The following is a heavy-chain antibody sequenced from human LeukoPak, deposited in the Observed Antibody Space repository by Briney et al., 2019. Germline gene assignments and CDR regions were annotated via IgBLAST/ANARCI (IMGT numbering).Heavy chain of an antibody. D-gene: IGHD6-19*01. CDR2: ISGSGGST. V-gene: IGHV3-23*01. CDR1: GFTFSSYA. CDR3: AKALYSSGWYPADY. J-gene: IGHJ4*02. Sequence: GGSLRLSCAASGFTFSSYAMSWVRQAPGKGLEWVSAISGSGGSTYYADSVKGRFTISRDNSKSTLYLQMNSLRAEDTAVYYCAKALYSSGWYPADYWGQGTLVTVSS.